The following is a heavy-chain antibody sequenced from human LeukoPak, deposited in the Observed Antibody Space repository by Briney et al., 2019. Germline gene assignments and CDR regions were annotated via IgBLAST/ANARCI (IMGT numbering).Heavy chain of an antibody. CDR1: GFTDSSNY. CDR2: IYSGGST. Sequence: GGSLRLSCAASGFTDSSNYMSWVRQAPGKGLEWVSVIYSGGSTYYADSVKGRFTISRHNSKNTLYLQMNSLRAEDTAVYYCASGGWELPDYWGQGTLVTVSS. V-gene: IGHV3-53*04. CDR3: ASGGWELPDY. J-gene: IGHJ4*02. D-gene: IGHD1-26*01.